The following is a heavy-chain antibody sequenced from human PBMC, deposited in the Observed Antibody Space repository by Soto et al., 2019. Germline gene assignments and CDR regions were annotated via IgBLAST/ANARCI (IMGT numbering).Heavy chain of an antibody. Sequence: SETLSLTCAVYGGSFSGYYWSWIRQPPGKGLEWIGEINHSGSTNYNPSLKSRVTISVDTSKNQFSLKLSSVTAADTAVYYCARILKISGVVNWGQGTLVTVSS. CDR2: INHSGST. D-gene: IGHD3-3*01. CDR1: GGSFSGYY. V-gene: IGHV4-34*01. J-gene: IGHJ4*02. CDR3: ARILKISGVVN.